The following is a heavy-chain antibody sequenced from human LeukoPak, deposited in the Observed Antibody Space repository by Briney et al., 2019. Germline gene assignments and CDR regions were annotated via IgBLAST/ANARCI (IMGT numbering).Heavy chain of an antibody. CDR3: ARAPYSSSWYNY. CDR1: GFTFSDYY. J-gene: IGHJ4*02. Sequence: GGSLRLSCAASGFTFSDYYMSWIRQAPGKGLEWVPYISSSGSTIYYADSVKGRFTISRDNAKNSLYLQMNSLRAEDTAVYYCARAPYSSSWYNYWGQGTLVTVSS. CDR2: ISSSGSTI. V-gene: IGHV3-11*01. D-gene: IGHD6-13*01.